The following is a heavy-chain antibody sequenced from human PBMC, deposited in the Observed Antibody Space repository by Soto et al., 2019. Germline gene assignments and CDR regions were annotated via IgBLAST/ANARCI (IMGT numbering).Heavy chain of an antibody. CDR3: ARTIVVSGTPDFDY. CDR1: GFTFSNFP. CDR2: ISYGGINN. V-gene: IGHV3-30-3*01. J-gene: IGHJ4*02. Sequence: QVQLVESGGGVVQPGRSLRLSCAASGFTFSNFPMHWVRQAPGKGLEWVAVISYGGINNYYADSVKGRFTISRDDSKNTVYLQMNGLTPEDTAVYFCARTIVVSGTPDFDYWGQGTLVTVSS. D-gene: IGHD1-7*01.